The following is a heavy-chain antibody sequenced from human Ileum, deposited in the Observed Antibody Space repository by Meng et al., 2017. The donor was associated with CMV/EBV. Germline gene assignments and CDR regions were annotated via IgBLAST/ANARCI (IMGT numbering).Heavy chain of an antibody. CDR2: ISSSGNSA. J-gene: IGHJ4*02. CDR3: AKRWELDY. V-gene: IGHV3-64*02. D-gene: IGHD4-23*01. Sequence: GGSLRLSCAASGFTFSSYAMHWVRQAPGKGLEDVSAISSSGNSAYYADSVKGRFSISRDNSRDTVYLQMGSLRAEDMAVYYCAKRWELDYWGQGTLVTVSS. CDR1: GFTFSSYA.